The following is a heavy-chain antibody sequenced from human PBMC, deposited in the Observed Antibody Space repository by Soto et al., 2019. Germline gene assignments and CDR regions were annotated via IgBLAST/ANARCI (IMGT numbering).Heavy chain of an antibody. V-gene: IGHV4-30-4*01. J-gene: IGHJ5*02. CDR2: IFYSGGT. CDR1: GGSISSNDYY. Sequence: SETLSLTCTVSGGSISSNDYYWNWIRQAPGKGPEWIAYIFYSGGTYYNPSLKSRVTISVDTSKNQFSLKLSSVTAADTAVYYCARHRALNWFDPWGQGTLVTVSS. CDR3: ARHRALNWFDP.